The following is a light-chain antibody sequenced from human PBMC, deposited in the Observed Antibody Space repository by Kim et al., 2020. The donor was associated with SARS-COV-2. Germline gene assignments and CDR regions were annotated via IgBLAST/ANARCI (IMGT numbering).Light chain of an antibody. CDR2: KIS. V-gene: IGKV2-30*01. J-gene: IGKJ2*01. CDR1: RSLVYVDGNTY. CDR3: MQGTHWPYT. Sequence: QSAVDSGRSRRSLVYVDGNTYLDWCHQRPGQSPRRLIYKISNRDSGVPDKFSGSGSGTDFTLEISRVEADDFGIYYCMQGTHWPYTFGQGTKLEIK.